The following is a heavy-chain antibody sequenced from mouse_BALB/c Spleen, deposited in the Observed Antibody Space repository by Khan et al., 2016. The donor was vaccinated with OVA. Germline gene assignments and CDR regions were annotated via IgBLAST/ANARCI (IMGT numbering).Heavy chain of an antibody. J-gene: IGHJ2*01. CDR3: ARVYGEDFDY. Sequence: EVQLQESGPGLVKPSQSLSLTCTVTGYSITSDYAWNWIRQFPGNKLEWMGHISYSGNTKYNPSLKSRISVTRDTSKNQFFLQLNSVTAEDTATYYSARVYGEDFDYWGQGTTLTVSS. D-gene: IGHD2-10*02. V-gene: IGHV3-2*02. CDR1: GYSITSDYA. CDR2: ISYSGNT.